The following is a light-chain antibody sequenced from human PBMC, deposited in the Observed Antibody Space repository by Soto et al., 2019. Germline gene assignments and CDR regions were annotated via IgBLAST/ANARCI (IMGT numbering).Light chain of an antibody. CDR2: DVS. CDR3: QQYNNWPPYT. CDR1: HGVTTN. Sequence: EIVMARSPWTLCVSPLYGSIVCLMAGHGVTTNFAWYQQKSGQSPRLLIYDVSHRATGVPARFSGSGSGTEFTLTISGLQSEDFAVYYCQQYNNWPPYTFGQGTKVDIK. V-gene: IGKV3-15*01. J-gene: IGKJ2*01.